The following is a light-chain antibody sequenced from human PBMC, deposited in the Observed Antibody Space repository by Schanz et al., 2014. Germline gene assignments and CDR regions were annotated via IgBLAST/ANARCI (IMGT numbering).Light chain of an antibody. J-gene: IGLJ3*02. V-gene: IGLV1-44*01. CDR1: ISNIGSNT. CDR2: TNN. Sequence: QSVLTQPPSASGPPGQTVTISCSGAISNIGSNTVNWYQQLPGTAPKLLIYTNNQRPSGVPDRFSGSKSGTSASLAISGLQSDDEADYYCSTWDDILNGQGVFGGGTKVTVL. CDR3: STWDDILNGQGV.